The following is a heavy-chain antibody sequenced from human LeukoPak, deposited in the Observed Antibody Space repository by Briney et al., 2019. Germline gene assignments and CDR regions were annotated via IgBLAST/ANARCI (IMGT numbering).Heavy chain of an antibody. CDR3: ARSTVSGTEFDY. V-gene: IGHV1-69*04. CDR2: IIPILDVA. CDR1: GGTFSSYA. Sequence: SVTVSCKASGGTFSSYAISWVREAPGQGLEWMGRIIPILDVANYAQKFQGRVTITADKSTGTAYMELSSLRSEDTAVYYCARSTVSGTEFDYWGQGTLVTVSS. D-gene: IGHD6-19*01. J-gene: IGHJ4*02.